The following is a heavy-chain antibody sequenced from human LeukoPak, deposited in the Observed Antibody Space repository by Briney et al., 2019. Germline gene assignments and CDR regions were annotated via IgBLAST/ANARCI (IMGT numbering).Heavy chain of an antibody. CDR3: ARAPRPALDFDY. J-gene: IGHJ4*02. V-gene: IGHV1-8*01. CDR1: GYTFTSYD. Sequence: ASVKVSCKASGYTFTSYDINWVRQATGQGLEWMGWMNPNSGNTGYAQKFQGRVTITRNTSISTAYMELSSLRSEDTAVYYCARAPRPALDFDYWGQGTLVTVSS. CDR2: MNPNSGNT.